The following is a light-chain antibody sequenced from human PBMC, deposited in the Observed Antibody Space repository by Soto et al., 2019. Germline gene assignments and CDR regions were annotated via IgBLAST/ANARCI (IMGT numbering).Light chain of an antibody. CDR1: QSIRTN. CDR3: QQYNDWHQLT. J-gene: IGKJ4*01. Sequence: EIMMTQSPATVSVSTGERATISCRASQSIRTNVAWYQQKPGQALRLLIYDASTRATGLSSRFSGSGSGTEFTLTISSLQSEDVAIYYCQQYNDWHQLTFGGGTRLEI. V-gene: IGKV3-15*01. CDR2: DAS.